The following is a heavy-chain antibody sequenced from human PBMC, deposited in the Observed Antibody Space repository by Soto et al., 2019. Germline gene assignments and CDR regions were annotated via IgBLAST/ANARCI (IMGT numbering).Heavy chain of an antibody. J-gene: IGHJ5*02. CDR1: GFSLSTYA. D-gene: IGHD2-21*01. V-gene: IGHV3-23*01. CDR3: SKDAVYNDGLWLVGT. CDR2: MSGSGNDI. Sequence: PGGSLRLSCAASGFSLSTYAMMWVRQAPGKGQEWVAGMSGSGNDISYVDPVKGRFTISKDNSKNTLYLQMNSLRAEDTAIYYCSKDAVYNDGLWLVGTWGQGTLVTVSS.